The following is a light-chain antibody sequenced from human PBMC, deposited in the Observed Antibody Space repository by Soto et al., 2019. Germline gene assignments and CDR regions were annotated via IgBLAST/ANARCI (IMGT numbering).Light chain of an antibody. V-gene: IGLV2-8*01. Sequence: QSALTQPPSASGSPGQSVTISCTGTSSDVGGYNYVSWYQQHPGKAPKLMIYEVSKRPLGVPDRFSGSKSGNTASLTVSALQAEDEADYYCSSYAGSNNLRVFGGGTKLTVL. CDR2: EVS. CDR3: SSYAGSNNLRV. CDR1: SSDVGGYNY. J-gene: IGLJ2*01.